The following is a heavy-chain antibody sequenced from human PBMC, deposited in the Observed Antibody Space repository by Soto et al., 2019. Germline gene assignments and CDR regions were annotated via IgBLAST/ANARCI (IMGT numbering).Heavy chain of an antibody. CDR1: GASISNYY. D-gene: IGHD6-13*01. Sequence: QVQLQESGPGLVKPSETLSLTCTVSGASISNYYWSWIRQPAGKGLEWIGRIYASGNTNYNPSLKSRGTMSVDTSKNQFSLNLNSVTAADTAVYYCARESRSAAGTVEYWGQGTLVTVSS. CDR2: IYASGNT. J-gene: IGHJ4*02. CDR3: ARESRSAAGTVEY. V-gene: IGHV4-4*07.